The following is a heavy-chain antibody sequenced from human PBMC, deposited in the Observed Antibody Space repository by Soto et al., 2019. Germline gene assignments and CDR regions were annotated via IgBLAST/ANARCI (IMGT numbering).Heavy chain of an antibody. J-gene: IGHJ3*02. D-gene: IGHD6-13*01. CDR1: GYTFTTYG. Sequence: ASVKVSCKASGYTFTTYGVSWVRQAPGQGLEWIGWISPYNGNTTYAQKFQGRVTMTTDTSTSTDYMELRSLRSDDTAMYYCARGGAAAGTGVDFNIWGQGKMVTVSS. V-gene: IGHV1-18*01. CDR2: ISPYNGNT. CDR3: ARGGAAAGTGVDFNI.